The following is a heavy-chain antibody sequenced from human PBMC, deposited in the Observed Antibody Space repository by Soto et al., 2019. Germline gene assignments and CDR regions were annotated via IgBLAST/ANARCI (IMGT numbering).Heavy chain of an antibody. V-gene: IGHV3-7*03. CDR1: GFTFSSYW. Sequence: GGSLRLSCAASGFTFSSYWISWVRQAPGKSLEWVANIKQDGSEKNYVDSVKGRFTISRDNANNSLYLQMSSLRAEDTALYYCAREGTIGDADGLDVWGQGTTVTVSS. CDR3: AREGTIGDADGLDV. D-gene: IGHD1-1*01. J-gene: IGHJ6*02. CDR2: IKQDGSEK.